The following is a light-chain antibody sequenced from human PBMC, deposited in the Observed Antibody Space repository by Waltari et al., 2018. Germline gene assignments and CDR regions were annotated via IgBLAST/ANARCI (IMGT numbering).Light chain of an antibody. CDR1: SGDFGGYNS. Sequence: ALAQPASVSGSAGQSITISCTGTSGDFGGYNSVSWYQQHPGKAPRLMIYDVNNRPSGVSNRFSGSKSGNTASLTISGLQAEDEADYYCSSFTRTNSWVFGGGTKLTVL. J-gene: IGLJ3*02. CDR2: DVN. V-gene: IGLV2-14*03. CDR3: SSFTRTNSWV.